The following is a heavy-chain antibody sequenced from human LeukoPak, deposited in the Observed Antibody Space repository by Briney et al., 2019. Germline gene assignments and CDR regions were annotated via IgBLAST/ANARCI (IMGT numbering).Heavy chain of an antibody. CDR1: GGSISSYY. V-gene: IGHV4-4*07. CDR3: ARAFSGSSWAKSFDY. D-gene: IGHD6-13*01. CDR2: IYTSGST. Sequence: SETQFLTCIDPGGSISSYYLSWIQQPAGKGLVWIGRIYTSGSTNYNPSIKSRVTMSVDTSKNQFSLKLSSVTAADTAVYYCARAFSGSSWAKSFDYWGQGTLVTVSS. J-gene: IGHJ4*02.